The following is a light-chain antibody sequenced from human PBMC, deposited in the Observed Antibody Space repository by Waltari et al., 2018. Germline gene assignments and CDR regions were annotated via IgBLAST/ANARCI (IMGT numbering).Light chain of an antibody. CDR2: SNN. CDR3: AAWDDSLNGPV. J-gene: IGLJ2*01. V-gene: IGLV1-44*01. CDR1: ISNTGSNT. Sequence: QSVLTQSPSASGTPGQRVTIPCSGSISNTGSNTVRWYQQLPGTAPKLLMSSNNQRPAGVPDRFSGSKSGTSASLAISGLQSEDEAAYFCAAWDDSLNGPVFGGGTKLTVL.